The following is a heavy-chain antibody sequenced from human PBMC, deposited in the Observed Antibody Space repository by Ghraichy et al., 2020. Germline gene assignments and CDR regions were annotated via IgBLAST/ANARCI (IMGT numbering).Heavy chain of an antibody. CDR3: ARGGLRRVKSYGYEVFDY. J-gene: IGHJ4*02. CDR1: GFTFSDYY. Sequence: LTCAASGFTFSDYYMSWIRQAPGKGLEWVSYISSSGSTIYYADSVKGRFTISRDNAKNSLYLQMNSLRAEDTAVYYCARGGLRRVKSYGYEVFDYWGQGTLVTVSS. V-gene: IGHV3-11*01. CDR2: ISSSGSTI. D-gene: IGHD5-18*01.